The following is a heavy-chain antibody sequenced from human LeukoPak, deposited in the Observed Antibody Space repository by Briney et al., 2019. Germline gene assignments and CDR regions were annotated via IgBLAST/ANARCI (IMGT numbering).Heavy chain of an antibody. J-gene: IGHJ4*02. V-gene: IGHV1-18*01. Sequence: VSVKVSCKASGYTFTSYGISCVRQAPGQGLEWMGWISAYNSNTNYAQKLQGRVTMTTDTSTSTAYMELRSLRSDDTAVYYCARSLYDSSGYLSWGFDYWGQGTLVTVSS. CDR2: ISAYNSNT. CDR3: ARSLYDSSGYLSWGFDY. CDR1: GYTFTSYG. D-gene: IGHD3-22*01.